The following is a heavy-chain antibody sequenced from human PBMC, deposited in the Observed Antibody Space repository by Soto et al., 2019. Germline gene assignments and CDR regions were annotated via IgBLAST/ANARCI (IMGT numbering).Heavy chain of an antibody. J-gene: IGHJ5*02. CDR2: ISSNSAYI. Sequence: EVQLVESGGGLVKPGGSLRLSCAASGFTFRSFTMNWVRQAPGKGLEWVSTISSNSAYIYYTDALRGRFTISGDNAKNSLHLQMNSPRAEDTAVYYCTRDASRDSSARGWFDPWGPGTLVTVSS. CDR1: GFTFRSFT. V-gene: IGHV3-21*02. D-gene: IGHD6-13*01. CDR3: TRDASRDSSARGWFDP.